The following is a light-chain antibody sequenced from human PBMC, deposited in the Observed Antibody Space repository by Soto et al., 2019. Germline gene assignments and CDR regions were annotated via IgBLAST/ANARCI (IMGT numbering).Light chain of an antibody. V-gene: IGLV2-14*01. CDR1: SSDVGGYNY. CDR2: DVS. Sequence: QSALTQPASVSGSPGQSITISCTGTSSDVGGYNYVSWNQQHPGKAPKLMIYDVSNRPSGVSNRFSGSKSGNTASLTISGLQAEDEADYYCSSYASTTRVFGGGTKVTVL. CDR3: SSYASTTRV. J-gene: IGLJ3*02.